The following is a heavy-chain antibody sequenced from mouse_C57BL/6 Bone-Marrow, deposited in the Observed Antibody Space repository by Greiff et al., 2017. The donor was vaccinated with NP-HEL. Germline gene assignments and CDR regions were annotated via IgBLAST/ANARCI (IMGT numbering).Heavy chain of an antibody. V-gene: IGHV14-4*01. D-gene: IGHD1-1*01. CDR1: GFNIKDDY. CDR2: IDPENGDT. CDR3: TTGGSSPYAMDY. Sequence: DVHLVESGAELVRPGASVKLSCTVSGFNIKDDYMHWVQQRPEQGLEWIGWIDPENGDTEYASKFQGKATITADTSSNTAYLQLSSLTSEDTAVYYCTTGGSSPYAMDYWGQGTSVTVSS. J-gene: IGHJ4*01.